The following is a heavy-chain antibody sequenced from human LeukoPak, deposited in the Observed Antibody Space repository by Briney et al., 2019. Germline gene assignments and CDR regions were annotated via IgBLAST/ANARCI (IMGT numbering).Heavy chain of an antibody. CDR2: ISWNSGSI. Sequence: GGSLRLSCAASGFTFDDYAMHWVRQAPGKGLEGVSGISWNSGSIGYADSVKGRFTISRDNAKNSLYLQMNSLRAEDTALYYCAKDMVRYCSSTSCYSAMDVWGKGTTVTVSS. CDR1: GFTFDDYA. J-gene: IGHJ6*03. V-gene: IGHV3-9*01. CDR3: AKDMVRYCSSTSCYSAMDV. D-gene: IGHD2-2*02.